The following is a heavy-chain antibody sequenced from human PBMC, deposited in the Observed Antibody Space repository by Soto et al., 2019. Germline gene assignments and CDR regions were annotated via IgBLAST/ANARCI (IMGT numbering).Heavy chain of an antibody. D-gene: IGHD6-13*01. Sequence: PSETLSLTCTVSGGSISSGDYYWSWIRQPPGKGLEWIGYIYYSGSTYYNPSLKSRVTISVDTSKNQFSLKLSSVTAADTAVYYCARYSSSWFGEPTNWFDPWGQGTLVTVSS. J-gene: IGHJ5*02. CDR3: ARYSSSWFGEPTNWFDP. CDR2: IYYSGST. V-gene: IGHV4-30-4*01. CDR1: GGSISSGDYY.